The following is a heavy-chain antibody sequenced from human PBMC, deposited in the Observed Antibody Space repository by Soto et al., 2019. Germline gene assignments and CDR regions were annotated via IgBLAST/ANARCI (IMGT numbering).Heavy chain of an antibody. Sequence: GGSLRLSCEVSGLTLTNVWMNWVRQAPGKGPEWVGLIRSESDGGTTNYATPVKGRFTISRDDAENTLYLQMNTLKAEDTAVYYCSHGYAQYFESWGQGTQVTVSS. V-gene: IGHV3-15*07. D-gene: IGHD5-18*01. CDR3: SHGYAQYFES. CDR2: IRSESDGGTT. J-gene: IGHJ4*02. CDR1: GLTLTNVW.